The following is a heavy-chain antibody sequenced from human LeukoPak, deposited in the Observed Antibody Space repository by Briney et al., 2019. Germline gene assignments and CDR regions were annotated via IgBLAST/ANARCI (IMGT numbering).Heavy chain of an antibody. CDR3: ARDRGTWNDDGFDY. Sequence: PSETLSLTCTVSSGSITGYYWSWIRQPPGKGLEWIAYVYATGTTNYNPSLKTRATISIDTSKNQFSLKLSSVTAADTAVYYCARDRGTWNDDGFDYWGQGTLVTVSS. D-gene: IGHD1-1*01. CDR2: VYATGTT. V-gene: IGHV4-59*12. J-gene: IGHJ4*02. CDR1: SGSITGYY.